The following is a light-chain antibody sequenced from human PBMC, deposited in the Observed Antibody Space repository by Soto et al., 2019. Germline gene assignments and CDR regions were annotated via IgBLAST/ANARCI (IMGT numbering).Light chain of an antibody. CDR3: GTWDSSLSAGV. CDR1: SSNIGNNY. J-gene: IGLJ1*01. CDR2: ENN. Sequence: QSVLTQPPSVSAAPGQKVTISCSGSSSNIGNNYVSWYQQLPGTAPKLLIYENNKRPSGIPDRFSGSKSSTSATLGITGLQTGDEADYYCGTWDSSLSAGVFGTGTQLTVL. V-gene: IGLV1-51*02.